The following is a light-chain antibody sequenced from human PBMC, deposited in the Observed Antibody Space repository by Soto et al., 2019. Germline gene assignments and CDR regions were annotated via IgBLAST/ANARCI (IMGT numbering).Light chain of an antibody. J-gene: IGLJ1*01. CDR1: SSAVGSYNL. V-gene: IGLV2-23*02. CDR3: CSHAGSSTFV. CDR2: EVS. Sequence: QSALTQPASVSGSPGQSITISCTRTSSAVGSYNLVSWYQQHPGEAPKLMIYEVSKQPSGVSNRFSGSKSGSTASLTISGLQAEDEADYYCCSHAGSSTFVFGTGTKVTV.